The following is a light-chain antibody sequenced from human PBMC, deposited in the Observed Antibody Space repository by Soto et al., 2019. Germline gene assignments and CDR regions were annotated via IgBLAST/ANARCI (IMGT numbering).Light chain of an antibody. Sequence: QSVLTQPASVSGSPGQSITISCTGTSSDVGTYKYVSWYQQHPGKAPKLMIYDVSNRPSGVSNRFSGSKSGNTASLTISGLQAEDEAYYYCNSYTTSSPLVFGTGTKLTVL. CDR1: SSDVGTYKY. V-gene: IGLV2-14*03. CDR2: DVS. J-gene: IGLJ1*01. CDR3: NSYTTSSPLV.